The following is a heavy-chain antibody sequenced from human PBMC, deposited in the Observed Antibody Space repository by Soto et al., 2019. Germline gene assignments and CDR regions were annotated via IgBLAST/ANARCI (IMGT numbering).Heavy chain of an antibody. CDR3: ARGGGCSGGSCNFDY. CDR2: ISSSSSTI. J-gene: IGHJ4*02. D-gene: IGHD2-15*01. Sequence: EVQLVESGGGLVQPGGSLRLSCAASGFTFSSYSMNWVRQAPGKGLEWVSYISSSSSTIYYADSVKGRFTISRDNAKNSRYLQMHSLRAEDTAVHYCARGGGCSGGSCNFDYWGQGTLVTVSS. CDR1: GFTFSSYS. V-gene: IGHV3-48*01.